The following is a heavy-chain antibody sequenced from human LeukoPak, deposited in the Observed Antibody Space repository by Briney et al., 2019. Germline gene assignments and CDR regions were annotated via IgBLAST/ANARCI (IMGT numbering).Heavy chain of an antibody. J-gene: IGHJ4*02. Sequence: PGGSLRLSCAASGFTFSSYAMSWVRQGPGKGLEWVSAISGSGGSTYNADSVKGRFTISRDNSKNTLYLQMNSLRAEDTAVYYCAKDLIVGATSPVGYWGQGTLVTVSS. CDR2: ISGSGGST. CDR1: GFTFSSYA. D-gene: IGHD1-26*01. CDR3: AKDLIVGATSPVGY. V-gene: IGHV3-23*01.